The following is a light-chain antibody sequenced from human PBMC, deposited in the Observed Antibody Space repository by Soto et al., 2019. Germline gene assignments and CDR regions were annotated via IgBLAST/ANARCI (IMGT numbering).Light chain of an antibody. J-gene: IGLJ3*02. Sequence: QSALTQPASVSGSPGQSITVSCTGTSSDIGSYNLVSWYQHHPGKAPKLMIYAGSKRPSGVSSRCSGSKSGNTASLTISGLQAEDEADYYCCSYAGSSTLLFGGGTKLTVL. CDR1: SSDIGSYNL. V-gene: IGLV2-23*01. CDR2: AGS. CDR3: CSYAGSSTLL.